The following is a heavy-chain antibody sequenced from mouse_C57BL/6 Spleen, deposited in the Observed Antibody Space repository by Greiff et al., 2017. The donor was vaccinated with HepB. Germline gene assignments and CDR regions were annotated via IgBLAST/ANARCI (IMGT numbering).Heavy chain of an antibody. V-gene: IGHV1-50*01. CDR1: GYTFTSYW. Sequence: QVQLQQPGAELVKPGASVKLSCKASGYTFTSYWMQWVKQRPGQGLEWIGEIDPSDSYTNYNQKFKGKATLTVDTSSSTAYMQLSSLTSEDSAVYYCARCYDGYPWFAYWGQGTLVTVSA. CDR3: ARCYDGYPWFAY. J-gene: IGHJ3*01. CDR2: IDPSDSYT. D-gene: IGHD2-3*01.